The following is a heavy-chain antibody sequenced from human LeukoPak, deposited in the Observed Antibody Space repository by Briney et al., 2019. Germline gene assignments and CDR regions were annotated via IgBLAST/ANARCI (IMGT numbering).Heavy chain of an antibody. CDR1: GFTFSSYA. Sequence: PGGSLRLSCAASGFTFSSYAINWVRQAPGKGLEWVSGISWNSDTIDYADSVKGRFTISRDNARNSLYLQMNSLRPEDTALYFCSKENYGDSYDAFDIWGQGTMVTVSS. V-gene: IGHV3-9*01. J-gene: IGHJ3*02. CDR3: SKENYGDSYDAFDI. CDR2: ISWNSDTI. D-gene: IGHD4-17*01.